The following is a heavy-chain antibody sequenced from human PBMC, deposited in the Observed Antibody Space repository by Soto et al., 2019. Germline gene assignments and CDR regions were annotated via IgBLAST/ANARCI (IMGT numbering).Heavy chain of an antibody. CDR2: ISSSSRYI. CDR1: GFFISNYN. CDR3: ARDLGSGSSYFDS. J-gene: IGHJ4*02. D-gene: IGHD1-26*01. Sequence: EVQLVESGGGLVKPGGSLRLSCAASGFFISNYNMNWVRQAPGKGLEWVSSISSSSRYIHSADSVKDRFTISGDNAKNSLYLQMNSLRAEDTAVYYCARDLGSGSSYFDSWGQGSLVTVSS. V-gene: IGHV3-21*01.